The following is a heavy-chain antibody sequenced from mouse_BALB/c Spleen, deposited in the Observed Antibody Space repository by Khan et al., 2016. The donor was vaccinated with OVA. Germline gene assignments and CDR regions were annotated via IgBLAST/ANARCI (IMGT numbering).Heavy chain of an antibody. CDR2: INPSTGYS. D-gene: IGHD1-1*01. CDR3: ANHGSSSAWFAY. V-gene: IGHV1-7*01. Sequence: QVQLKQSGAELAKPGASVKMSCKASGYTFTSYWMHWVKQRPGQGLGWIGYINPSTGYSEYNQKFKDKATLTADKSSSTAYMQLSSLRSDDSAVYYCANHGSSSAWFAYWGQGTLVTVSA. CDR1: GYTFTSYW. J-gene: IGHJ3*01.